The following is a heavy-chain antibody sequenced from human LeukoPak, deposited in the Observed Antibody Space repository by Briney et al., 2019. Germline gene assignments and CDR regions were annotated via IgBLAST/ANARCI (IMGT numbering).Heavy chain of an antibody. CDR1: GGSIASTNY. CDR2: VNLQGST. J-gene: IGHJ4*02. Sequence: SETVSLTCGVSGGSIASTNYWTWVRQPPGKGLEWIGEVNLQGSTNYNPSLMGRVAISVDMSEKHISLQLTSVTAADTAVYYCAREGGPYRPLDYSGQGTLVTVSS. V-gene: IGHV4-4*02. CDR3: AREGGPYRPLDY.